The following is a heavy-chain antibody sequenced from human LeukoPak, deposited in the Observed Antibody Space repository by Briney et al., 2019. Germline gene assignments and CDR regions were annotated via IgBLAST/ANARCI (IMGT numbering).Heavy chain of an antibody. J-gene: IGHJ4*02. V-gene: IGHV3-66*02. CDR1: GFTVSSNY. Sequence: GGSLRLSCAPSGFTVSSNYMSWVRQAPGKGLEWVSVIYSGGSTYYADSVKGRFTISRDNSKNTLYLQMNSLRAEDTAVYYCARVSSDTGFWSGYVYYFDYWGQGTLVTVSS. CDR3: ARVSSDTGFWSGYVYYFDY. D-gene: IGHD3-3*01. CDR2: IYSGGST.